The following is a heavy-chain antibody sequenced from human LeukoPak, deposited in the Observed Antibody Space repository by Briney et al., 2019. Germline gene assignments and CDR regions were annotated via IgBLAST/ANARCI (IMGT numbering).Heavy chain of an antibody. Sequence: ASVKVSCKASGYTFTGYYMHWVRQAPGQGLEWMGWINPNSGGTNYAQKFQGRVTMTRDTSISTAYMELSRLRSDDTAVYYCARGYIVLMVYAIYWFDPWGQGTLVTVSS. CDR3: ARGYIVLMVYAIYWFDP. CDR2: INPNSGGT. D-gene: IGHD2-8*01. J-gene: IGHJ5*02. CDR1: GYTFTGYY. V-gene: IGHV1-2*02.